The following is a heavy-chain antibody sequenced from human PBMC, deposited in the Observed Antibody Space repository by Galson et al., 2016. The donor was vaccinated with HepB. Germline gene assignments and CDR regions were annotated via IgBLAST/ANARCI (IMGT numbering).Heavy chain of an antibody. CDR2: INPSGVST. J-gene: IGHJ6*02. CDR3: AGEPHTGAMDV. Sequence: SVKVSCKASGYTFTSYYMHWVRQAPGQGLEWMGIINPSGVSTTYAEKVQGRITMTKDTSTSTVYMELSNLTSEDTAVYYCAGEPHTGAMDVWGQGTTVTVSS. V-gene: IGHV1-46*01. CDR1: GYTFTSYY. D-gene: IGHD7-27*01.